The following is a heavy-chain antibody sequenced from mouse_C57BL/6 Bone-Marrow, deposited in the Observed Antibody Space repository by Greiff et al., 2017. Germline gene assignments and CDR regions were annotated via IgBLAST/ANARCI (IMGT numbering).Heavy chain of an antibody. V-gene: IGHV1-5*01. CDR1: GYSFTSYW. Sequence: VQLQQSGTVLARPGASVTMSCKTSGYSFTSYWMHWVKQRPGPGLEWLGAIYPGNSDTSSNQQFKGQATLTADTSASTAYKELSSLTNEDSAVYYCTRGLAMDYWGQGTSVTVSS. CDR2: IYPGNSDT. CDR3: TRGLAMDY. J-gene: IGHJ4*01.